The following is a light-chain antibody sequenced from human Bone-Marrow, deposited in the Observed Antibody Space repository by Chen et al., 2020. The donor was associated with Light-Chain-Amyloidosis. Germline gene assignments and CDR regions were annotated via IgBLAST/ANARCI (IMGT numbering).Light chain of an antibody. Sequence: QPALTHPPSVSGSPGQSLPLSFIGTSSDVGGDNHVSCYQQHPNKAPKLMIYDVTNRPSLVPDLFAGSKADNTAPLTSSGLQTEDEADYFCSSYTITNTLVFGSGTRVTVL. CDR2: DVT. CDR1: SSDVGGDNH. V-gene: IGLV2-14*01. CDR3: SSYTITNTLV. J-gene: IGLJ1*01.